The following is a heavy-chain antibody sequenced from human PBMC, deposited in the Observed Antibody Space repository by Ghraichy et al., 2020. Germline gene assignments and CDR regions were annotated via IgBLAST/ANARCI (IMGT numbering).Heavy chain of an antibody. CDR1: GFTFSIYA. J-gene: IGHJ6*02. V-gene: IGHV3-23*01. CDR3: AKDPTFPGYYYGMDV. D-gene: IGHD3-16*01. CDR2: ISASGGST. Sequence: GGSLRLSCAASGFTFSIYAMSWVRQAPGKGLEWVSAISASGGSTYYAGSVKGRFAISRDSSKDTLYLQMNSLRAEDTDVYYFAKDPTFPGYYYGMDVWGQGTTVTVSS.